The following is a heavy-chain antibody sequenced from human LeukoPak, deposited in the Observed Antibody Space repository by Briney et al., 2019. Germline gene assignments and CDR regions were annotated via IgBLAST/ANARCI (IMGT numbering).Heavy chain of an antibody. Sequence: GRSLRLSCAASGFTFSSYAMHWVRQAPGKGLEWVAVISYDGSNKYYADSVKGRFTISRDNSKNTLYLQMNSLRAEDTAVYYCAKGQQWLARAAYFDYWGQGTLVTVSS. V-gene: IGHV3-30*04. CDR1: GFTFSSYA. D-gene: IGHD6-19*01. CDR2: ISYDGSNK. J-gene: IGHJ4*02. CDR3: AKGQQWLARAAYFDY.